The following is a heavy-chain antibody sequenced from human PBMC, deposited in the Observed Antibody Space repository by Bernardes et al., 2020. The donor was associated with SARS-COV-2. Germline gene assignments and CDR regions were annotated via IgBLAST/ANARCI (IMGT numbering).Heavy chain of an antibody. Sequence: GSLRLPCAASGFTFSNAWMNWVRQAPGKGLEWVGHIKRKTDGGTTDYAAPVKGRFTISGDDSKNTMYLQMNSLKTEDTAVYYCTTGAEIYYDSSGFSYYFDFWGQGTLVTVSS. CDR2: IKRKTDGGTT. J-gene: IGHJ4*02. D-gene: IGHD3-22*01. CDR1: GFTFSNAW. CDR3: TTGAEIYYDSSGFSYYFDF. V-gene: IGHV3-15*07.